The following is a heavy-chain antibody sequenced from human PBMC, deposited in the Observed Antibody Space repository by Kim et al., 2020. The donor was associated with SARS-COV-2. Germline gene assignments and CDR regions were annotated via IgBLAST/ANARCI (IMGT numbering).Heavy chain of an antibody. CDR1: GGSCSNNY. CDR2: IHPSGSS. J-gene: IGHJ4*02. CDR3: TRGSDAYKSGRD. V-gene: IGHV4-34*01. Sequence: SETLSLTCAVYGGSCSNNYCSWIRQSSGKGLEWIGEIHPSGSSNYNPSLKSRVTISMDTSKNQISLKLTSVTAADTAVYYCTRGSDAYKSGRDWGQGTQVTVSS. D-gene: IGHD6-25*01.